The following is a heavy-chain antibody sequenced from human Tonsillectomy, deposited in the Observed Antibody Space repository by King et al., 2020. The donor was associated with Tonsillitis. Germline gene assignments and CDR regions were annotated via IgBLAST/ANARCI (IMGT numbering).Heavy chain of an antibody. CDR2: IYSGVST. Sequence: VQLQESGPGLVKPSETLSLTCTVSGDSISGYYWSWIRQTPGKGLEWIGYIYSGVSTNYNPSLKSRATISVDTSNNQFSLKLTSVTAADTAVYYCAAAVAPHFYYCMDVWGKGTTVTVSS. D-gene: IGHD6-13*01. CDR3: AAAVAPHFYYCMDV. J-gene: IGHJ6*03. CDR1: GDSISGYY. V-gene: IGHV4-59*01.